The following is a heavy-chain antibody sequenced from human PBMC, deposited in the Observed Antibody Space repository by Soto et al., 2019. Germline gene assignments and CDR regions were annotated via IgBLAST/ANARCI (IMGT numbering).Heavy chain of an antibody. V-gene: IGHV4-39*01. D-gene: IGHD3-10*01. J-gene: IGHJ4*02. CDR1: GGSISSSSYY. Sequence: SETLSLTCTVSGGSISSSSYYWGWIRQPPGKGLEWIGSIYYSGSTYYNPSLKSRVTISVDTSKNQFSLKLSSVTAADTAVYYCARTWDTMVRGVSNYFDYWGQGTLVTVSS. CDR2: IYYSGST. CDR3: ARTWDTMVRGVSNYFDY.